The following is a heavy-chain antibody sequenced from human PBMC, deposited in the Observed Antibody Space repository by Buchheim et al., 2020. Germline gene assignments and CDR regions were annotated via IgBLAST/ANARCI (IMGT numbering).Heavy chain of an antibody. J-gene: IGHJ6*03. V-gene: IGHV3-7*01. CDR3: ARVCYDFWSGYFTNARYMDV. D-gene: IGHD3-3*01. Sequence: EVQLVESGGGLVQPGGSLRLSCAASGFTFSSYWMSWVRQAPGKGLEWVANIKQDGSEKYYVDSVKGRFTISRDNAKNSLYLQMNSLRAEDTAVYYCARVCYDFWSGYFTNARYMDVWGKGTT. CDR2: IKQDGSEK. CDR1: GFTFSSYW.